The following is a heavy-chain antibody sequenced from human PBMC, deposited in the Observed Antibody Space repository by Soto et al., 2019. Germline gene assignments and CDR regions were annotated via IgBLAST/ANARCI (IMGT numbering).Heavy chain of an antibody. Sequence: GSLRLSCAASGFTFSSYAMSWVRQAPGKGLEWVSAISGSGGSTYYADSVKGRFTISRDNAKNSLYLQMNSLRAEDTAVYYCATSPYYYYGTDVWGQGTTVTVSS. CDR2: ISGSGGST. J-gene: IGHJ6*02. V-gene: IGHV3-23*01. CDR3: ATSPYYYYGTDV. CDR1: GFTFSSYA.